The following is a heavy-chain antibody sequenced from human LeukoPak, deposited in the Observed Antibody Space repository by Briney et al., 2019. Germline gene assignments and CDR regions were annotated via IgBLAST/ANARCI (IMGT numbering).Heavy chain of an antibody. D-gene: IGHD4-17*01. CDR3: ARDRVDYGDRYFDY. J-gene: IGHJ4*02. CDR1: GGSISSGGYS. CDR2: IYHSGST. V-gene: IGHV4-30-2*01. Sequence: PSETLSLTCTVSGGSISSGGYSWSWIRQPPGKGLEWIGYIYHSGSTYYNPSLKSRVTISVDRSKNQFSLKLSSVTAADTAVYYCARDRVDYGDRYFDYWGQGTLVTVSS.